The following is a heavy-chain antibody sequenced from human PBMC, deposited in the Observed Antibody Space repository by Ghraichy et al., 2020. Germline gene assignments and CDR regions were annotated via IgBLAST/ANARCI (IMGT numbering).Heavy chain of an antibody. J-gene: IGHJ6*02. CDR2: IYYSGST. V-gene: IGHV4-39*01. CDR1: GGSISSSSYY. Sequence: SETLSLTCTVSGGSISSSSYYWGWIRQPPGKGLEWIGSIYYSGSTYYNPSLKSRVTISVDTSKNQFSLKLSSVTAADTAVYYCARSQTLTTVTTDDYYGMDVWGQGTTVTVSS. D-gene: IGHD4-17*01. CDR3: ARSQTLTTVTTDDYYGMDV.